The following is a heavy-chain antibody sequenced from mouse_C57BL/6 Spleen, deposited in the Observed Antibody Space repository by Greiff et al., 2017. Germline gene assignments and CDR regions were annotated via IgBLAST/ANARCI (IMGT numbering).Heavy chain of an antibody. V-gene: IGHV2-2*01. CDR3: ASNPIYYDYDGFAD. J-gene: IGHJ3*01. D-gene: IGHD2-4*01. Sequence: VQGVESGPGLVQPSQSLSITCTVSGFSLTSYGVPWVRQSPGKGLEWLGVIWSGGSTAYNAAFISRLGISKENSKCQVFFKMNSLQADDTAIYYCASNPIYYDYDGFADWGQGALVTVSA. CDR1: GFSLTSYG. CDR2: IWSGGST.